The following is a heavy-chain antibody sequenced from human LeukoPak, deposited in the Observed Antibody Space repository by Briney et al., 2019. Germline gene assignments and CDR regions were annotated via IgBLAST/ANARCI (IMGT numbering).Heavy chain of an antibody. V-gene: IGHV3-23*01. CDR2: ISGSGGST. D-gene: IGHD2-21*01. J-gene: IGHJ6*02. Sequence: GGSLRLSCAASGFTFSSYAMSWVRQALGKGLEWVSAISGSGGSTYYAESVKGRFTISRENSKNTLYLQVNSLRAEDTAVYYCAKGIILGSPQDVWGQGTTVTVSS. CDR3: AKGIILGSPQDV. CDR1: GFTFSSYA.